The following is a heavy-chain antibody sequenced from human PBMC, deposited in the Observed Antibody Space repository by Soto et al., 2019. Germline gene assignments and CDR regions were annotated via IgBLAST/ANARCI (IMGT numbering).Heavy chain of an antibody. CDR2: IYYSGST. Sequence: TLSLTCTVSGGSISSGGYYWSWIRQHPGKGLEWIGYIYYSGSTYYNPSLKSRVTISVDTSKNQFSLKLSSVTAADTAVYYCARWPQLEPRFDYWGQGTLVTVSS. CDR3: ARWPQLEPRFDY. D-gene: IGHD1-1*01. V-gene: IGHV4-31*03. J-gene: IGHJ4*02. CDR1: GGSISSGGYY.